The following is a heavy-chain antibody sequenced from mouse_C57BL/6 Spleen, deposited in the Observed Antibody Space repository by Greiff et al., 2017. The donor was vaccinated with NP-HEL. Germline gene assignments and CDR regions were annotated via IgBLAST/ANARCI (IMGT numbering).Heavy chain of an antibody. J-gene: IGHJ1*03. CDR2: INPNNGGT. D-gene: IGHD1-1*01. V-gene: IGHV1-26*01. Sequence: VQLQQSGPELVKPGASVKISCKASGYTFTDYYMNWVKQSHGKSLEWIGDINPNNGGTSYNQKFKGKATLTVDKSSSTAYMELRSLTSEDSAVYYCAVPHYYGSSDWYFDVWGTGTTVTVSS. CDR1: GYTFTDYY. CDR3: AVPHYYGSSDWYFDV.